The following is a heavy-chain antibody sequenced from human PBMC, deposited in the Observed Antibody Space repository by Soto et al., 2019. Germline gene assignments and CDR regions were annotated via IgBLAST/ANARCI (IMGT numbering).Heavy chain of an antibody. CDR1: GGSVSSSSYF. CDR3: ARDDNYFDP. CDR2: IYSSGST. V-gene: IGHV4-61*01. J-gene: IGHJ5*02. Sequence: QVQLQESGPGLVKPSETLSLTCTVSGGSVSSSSYFCSWIRQPPGKGLEWIGYIYSSGSTNYNPSLKSRVTISLDTSKNQFSLKLNSVTAADTAVYYCARDDNYFDPWGQGTLVTVSS.